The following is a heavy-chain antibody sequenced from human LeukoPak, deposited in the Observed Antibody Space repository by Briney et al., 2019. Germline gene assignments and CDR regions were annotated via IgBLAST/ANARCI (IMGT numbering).Heavy chain of an antibody. CDR1: GYSFTSYW. Sequence: GESLKISCKGSGYSFTSYWIGWVRQMPGKGLEWMGIIYPGDSDTRYSPSFQGQVTISADKSISTAYLQWSSLKASDTAMYYGARRIFSQIGYCSSTSCSTTNNWFDPWGQGTLVTVSS. J-gene: IGHJ5*02. D-gene: IGHD2-2*01. V-gene: IGHV5-51*01. CDR2: IYPGDSDT. CDR3: ARRIFSQIGYCSSTSCSTTNNWFDP.